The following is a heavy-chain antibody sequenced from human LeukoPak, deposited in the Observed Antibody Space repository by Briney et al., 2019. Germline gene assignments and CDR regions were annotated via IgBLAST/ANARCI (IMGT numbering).Heavy chain of an antibody. V-gene: IGHV3-23*01. CDR3: AKEGGVVTATRYYFDF. CDR2: ISGSGVST. Sequence: PGGSLRLSCAASGFTFSNHGMHWVRQAPGKGLEWVSAISGSGVSTYYAPSVKGRFTISRDNSKNTLYLQMSSLRAEDTALYYCAKEGGVVTATRYYFDFWGQGTLVTVSS. J-gene: IGHJ4*02. D-gene: IGHD2-15*01. CDR1: GFTFSNHG.